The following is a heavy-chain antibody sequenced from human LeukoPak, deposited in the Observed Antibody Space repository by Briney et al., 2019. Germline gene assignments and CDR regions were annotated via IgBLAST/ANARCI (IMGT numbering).Heavy chain of an antibody. V-gene: IGHV3-7*03. CDR3: ARARGRSAFDP. CDR2: IKQDGSEK. D-gene: IGHD2-2*01. J-gene: IGHJ5*02. CDR1: GFTFSSYW. Sequence: GGSLRLSCAASGFTFSSYWMSWVRQAPGKGLEWVANIKQDGSEKYYVDSVRGRFTISRDNAKNSLYLQMNSLRAEDTAVYYCARARGRSAFDPWGQGTLVTVSS.